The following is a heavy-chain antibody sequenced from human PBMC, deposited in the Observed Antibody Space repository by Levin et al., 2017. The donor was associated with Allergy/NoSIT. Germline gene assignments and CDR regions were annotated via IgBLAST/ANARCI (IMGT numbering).Heavy chain of an antibody. CDR1: GDSIRSSSYY. CDR3: AREVGRSGYFDY. J-gene: IGHJ4*02. D-gene: IGHD1-26*01. V-gene: IGHV4-39*07. Sequence: NTGGSLRLSCTVSGDSIRSSSYYWGWIRQPPGKGLEWIGDIYYSGTTDYSPSLRSRVTMSVDTSKNQFSLRLTSVTAADTAVYYCAREVGRSGYFDYWGQGTLVTVSS. CDR2: IYYSGTT.